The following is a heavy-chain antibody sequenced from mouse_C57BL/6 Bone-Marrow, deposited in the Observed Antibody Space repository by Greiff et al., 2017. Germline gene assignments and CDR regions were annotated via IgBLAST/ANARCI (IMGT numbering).Heavy chain of an antibody. Sequence: VQLQQSGPELVKPGASVKISCKASGYSFTGYYMNWVKQSPEKSLEWIGEINPSTGGTTYNQKFKAKATLTVDKSSSTAYMQLKSLTSEDSAVXYCARGDYDWYFDVWGTGTTVTVSS. CDR3: ARGDYDWYFDV. J-gene: IGHJ1*03. CDR2: INPSTGGT. D-gene: IGHD2-4*01. V-gene: IGHV1-42*01. CDR1: GYSFTGYY.